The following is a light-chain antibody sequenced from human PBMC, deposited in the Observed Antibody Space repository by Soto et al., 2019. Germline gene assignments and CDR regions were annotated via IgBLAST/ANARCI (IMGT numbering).Light chain of an antibody. J-gene: IGKJ2*01. CDR2: AAS. V-gene: IGKV1-17*01. CDR3: LQHNTYPYT. Sequence: DIQMTQSPSSLSASVGDRVTITCRASQGINNHLGWFQHKPGKAPKRLIYAASSLQSGVPSRFSGSGSGTEFTLTISGLQPGDFAAYYCLQHNTYPYTFGQGTKLEIK. CDR1: QGINNH.